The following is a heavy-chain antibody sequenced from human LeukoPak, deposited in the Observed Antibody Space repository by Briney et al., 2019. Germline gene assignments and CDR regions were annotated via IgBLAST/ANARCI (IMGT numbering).Heavy chain of an antibody. D-gene: IGHD3-3*01. J-gene: IGHJ5*02. CDR2: INSDGSST. CDR3: ARGTYNDFWSGYQNWFDP. V-gene: IGHV3-74*01. CDR1: GFSFSSYW. Sequence: GGSLRLSCAASGFSFSSYWMHWVRQAPGKGLVWVSRINSDGSSTSYADSVKGRFTISRDNAKNTLYLQMNSLRVEDTAVYYCARGTYNDFWSGYQNWFDPWGQGTLVTVSS.